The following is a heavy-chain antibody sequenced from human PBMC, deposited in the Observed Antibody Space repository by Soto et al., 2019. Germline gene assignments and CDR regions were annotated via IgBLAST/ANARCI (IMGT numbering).Heavy chain of an antibody. V-gene: IGHV4-34*01. CDR1: GGSFSGYY. D-gene: IGHD3-3*01. CDR2: INHSGST. J-gene: IGHJ6*03. CDR3: AREVARRGGYYTGPGYYYYYMDV. Sequence: SETLSLTCAVYGGSFSGYYWSWIRQPPGKGLEWIGEINHSGSTNYNPSLKSRVTISVDTSKNQFSLKLSSVTAADTAVYYCAREVARRGGYYTGPGYYYYYMDVWGKGTTVTVSS.